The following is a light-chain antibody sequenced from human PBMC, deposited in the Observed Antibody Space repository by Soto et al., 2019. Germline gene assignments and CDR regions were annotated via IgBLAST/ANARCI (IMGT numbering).Light chain of an antibody. V-gene: IGKV1D-13*01. CDR3: QQFKNYPLT. CDR2: DAS. CDR1: QSVSSA. Sequence: AIQLTQSPSSLSASVGDRVTLTCRASQSVSSALAWYQQKPGKPPKLLISDASTLEGGVPSRFSGSGSGTDFTLTISSLQPEDFATYYCQQFKNYPLTFGGGTTVEIK. J-gene: IGKJ4*01.